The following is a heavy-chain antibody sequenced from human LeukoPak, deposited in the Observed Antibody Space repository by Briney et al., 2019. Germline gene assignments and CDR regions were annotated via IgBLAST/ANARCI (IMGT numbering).Heavy chain of an antibody. D-gene: IGHD6-13*01. V-gene: IGHV4-59*01. CDR3: ARDASSWSGWFDP. Sequence: SETLSLTCTVSGGSINSYFWSWIRQPPEKGLEWIGYIYYSGSTNYNPSLKSRVTISVDTSKNQFSLKLRSVTAADSAEYYCARDASSWSGWFDPWGQGILVTVSS. CDR2: IYYSGST. J-gene: IGHJ5*02. CDR1: GGSINSYF.